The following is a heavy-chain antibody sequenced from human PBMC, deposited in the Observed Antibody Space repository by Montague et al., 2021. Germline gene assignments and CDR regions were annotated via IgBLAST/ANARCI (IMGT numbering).Heavy chain of an antibody. Sequence: SLRLSCAASGFIFSEYSMCWVRQAPGKGPEWVAGIWSDGSNKYYAESVKGRFTISRDNSENTGHLQMSSLRAEDTAIYYCAILWFGGNWFDHWGQGTLVTVSS. CDR3: AILWFGGNWFDH. J-gene: IGHJ5*02. V-gene: IGHV3-30*04. CDR1: GFIFSEYS. CDR2: IWSDGSNK. D-gene: IGHD3-10*01.